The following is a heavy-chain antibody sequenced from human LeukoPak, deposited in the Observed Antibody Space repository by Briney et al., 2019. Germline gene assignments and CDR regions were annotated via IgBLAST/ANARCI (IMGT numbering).Heavy chain of an antibody. CDR3: ARGPNYDFWSGYPNYYHYGMDV. V-gene: IGHV4-34*01. J-gene: IGHJ6*02. CDR1: GGSFSGYY. CDR2: INHSGST. D-gene: IGHD3-3*01. Sequence: PSETLSLTCAVYGGSFSGYYWSWIRQPPGKGLEWIGEINHSGSTNYNPSLKSRVTISVDTSKNQFSLKLSSVTAADTAVYYCARGPNYDFWSGYPNYYHYGMDVWGQGTTVTVSS.